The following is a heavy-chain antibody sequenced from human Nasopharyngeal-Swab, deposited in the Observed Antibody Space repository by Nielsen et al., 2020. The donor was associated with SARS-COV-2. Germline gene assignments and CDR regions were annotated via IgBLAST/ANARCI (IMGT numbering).Heavy chain of an antibody. J-gene: IGHJ3*02. CDR1: GGSISSGDYY. V-gene: IGHV4-30-4*01. Sequence: LRLSCPVSGGSISSGDYYWSGIRQPPGKGLEWIGSIYYSGSTYYNPSLKSRVTISVDTSKNQFSLKLSSVTAADTAVYYCAREGRYSWVVGHSAFDIWGQGTMVTVSS. CDR3: AREGRYSWVVGHSAFDI. D-gene: IGHD2-8*02. CDR2: IYYSGST.